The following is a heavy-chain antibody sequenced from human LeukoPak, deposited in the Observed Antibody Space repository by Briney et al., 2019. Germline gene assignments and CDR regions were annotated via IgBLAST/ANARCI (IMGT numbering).Heavy chain of an antibody. D-gene: IGHD3-9*01. CDR1: GYTFTSYD. CDR2: MNPNSGNT. CDR3: ARGDYDILTGHDNWFDP. Sequence: GASVKVSCKASGYTFTSYDINWVRQATGQGLEWMGWMNPNSGNTGCAQKFQGRVTMTRNTSISTAYMELSSLRSEDTAVYYCARGDYDILTGHDNWFDPWGQGTLVTVSS. J-gene: IGHJ5*02. V-gene: IGHV1-8*01.